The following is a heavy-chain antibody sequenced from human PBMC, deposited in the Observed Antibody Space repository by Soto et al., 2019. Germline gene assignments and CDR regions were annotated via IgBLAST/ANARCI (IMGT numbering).Heavy chain of an antibody. V-gene: IGHV1-18*01. CDR1: GYNCLNFG. J-gene: IGHJ1*01. D-gene: IGHD1-1*01. Sequence: QIQLVQSGAEVKKPGASVNVSCKASGYNCLNFGVSWVRQAPGQGLEWMGWVSPKSGNTDYARKVQGRVTMTTDTSTTTAYMELRGLRSYDTAVYYFARGRTVSSIGPLLVWGPGTLVSVSS. CDR3: ARGRTVSSIGPLLV. CDR2: VSPKSGNT.